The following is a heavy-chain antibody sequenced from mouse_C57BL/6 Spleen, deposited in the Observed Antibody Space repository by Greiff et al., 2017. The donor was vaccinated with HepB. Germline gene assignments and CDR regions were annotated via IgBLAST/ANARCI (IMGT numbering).Heavy chain of an antibody. D-gene: IGHD3-2*02. CDR1: GFTFSSYT. CDR2: ISGGGGNT. J-gene: IGHJ3*01. CDR3: ARQGNSAWFAY. Sequence: EVQRVESGGGLVKPGGSLKLSCAASGFTFSSYTMSWVRQTPEKRLEWVATISGGGGNTYYPDSVKGRFTISRDNAKNTLYLQMSSLRPEDTALYYCARQGNSAWFAYWGQGTLVTVSA. V-gene: IGHV5-9*01.